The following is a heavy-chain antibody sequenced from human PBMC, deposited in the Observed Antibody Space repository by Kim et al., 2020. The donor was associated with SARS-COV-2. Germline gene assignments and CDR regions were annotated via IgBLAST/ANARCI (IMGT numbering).Heavy chain of an antibody. CDR2: ISRSSSYT. CDR3: ARDGSSWYSGWLHP. V-gene: IGHV3-11*05. D-gene: IGHD6-13*01. CDR1: GFTFSDYY. J-gene: IGHJ5*02. Sequence: GGSLRLSCAASGFTFSDYYMSWIRQAPGKGLEWVSCISRSSSYTSYADSVKGRFTISRDNAKNSMYLQMNSLRAEDTAVYYCARDGSSWYSGWLHPWGQGTLGTVS.